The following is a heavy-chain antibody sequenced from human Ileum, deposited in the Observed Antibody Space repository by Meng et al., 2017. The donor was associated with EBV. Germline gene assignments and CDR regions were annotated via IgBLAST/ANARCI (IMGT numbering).Heavy chain of an antibody. D-gene: IGHD3-10*01. CDR2: ITTYNGDT. V-gene: IGHV1-18*01. Sequence: QVQLVRSGAEVKKPVASVKVSCKASGYRFTAFGISWVRQAPGQGPEWMGWITTYNGDTKYAQKFQGRVTMTRETSTNTAYMELTSLRSDDTAVYYCARTYYGSYGFDYWGQGTLVTVSS. CDR3: ARTYYGSYGFDY. J-gene: IGHJ4*02. CDR1: GYRFTAFG.